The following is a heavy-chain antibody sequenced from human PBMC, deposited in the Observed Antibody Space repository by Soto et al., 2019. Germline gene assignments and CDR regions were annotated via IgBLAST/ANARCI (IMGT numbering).Heavy chain of an antibody. J-gene: IGHJ4*02. CDR2: IYSGGST. CDR1: GFTVSSNY. V-gene: IGHV3-66*01. CDR3: ARDKAQYSSSWYPLRPPE. D-gene: IGHD6-13*01. Sequence: PGGSLRLSCAASGFTVSSNYMSWVRQAPGKGLEWVSVIYSGGSTYYADSVKGRFTISRDNSKNTLYLQMNSLRAEDTAVYYCARDKAQYSSSWYPLRPPEWGQGTLVTVSS.